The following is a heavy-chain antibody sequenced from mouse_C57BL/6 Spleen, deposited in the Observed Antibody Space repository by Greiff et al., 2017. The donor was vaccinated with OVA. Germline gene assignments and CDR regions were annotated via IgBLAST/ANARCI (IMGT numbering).Heavy chain of an antibody. CDR1: GYTFTDYN. V-gene: IGHV1-22*01. D-gene: IGHD4-1*01. CDR3: ARLNWDGGEFDY. CDR2: INPNNGGT. J-gene: IGHJ2*01. Sequence: VQLQQSGPELVKPGASVKMSCKASGYTFTDYNMHWVKQSHGKSLEWIGYINPNNGGTSYNQKFKGKATLTVNKSSRTAYMELRSLTSEDSAVDYWARLNWDGGEFDYWGQGTTLTVSS.